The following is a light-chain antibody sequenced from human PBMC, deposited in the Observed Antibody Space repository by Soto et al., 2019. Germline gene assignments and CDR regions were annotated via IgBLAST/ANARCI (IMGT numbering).Light chain of an antibody. CDR3: QQYGTSLT. CDR1: QGISSY. Sequence: DIQLTQSPSFLSASVGDRVTITCRASQGISSYLAWYQQKPGKAPKLLIYAASTLQSGVPSRFSGSGSGTEFTLTISSLQPEDFAVYYCQQYGTSLTFGQGTTVDIK. CDR2: AAS. J-gene: IGKJ1*01. V-gene: IGKV1-9*01.